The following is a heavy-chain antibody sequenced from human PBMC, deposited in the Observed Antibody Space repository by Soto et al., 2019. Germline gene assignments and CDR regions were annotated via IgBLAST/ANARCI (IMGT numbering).Heavy chain of an antibody. CDR2: ISGSGGST. Sequence: PVGSLRLSCAASGFPFSSYAMTWVRQPPGKGREWVSLISGSGGSTNYADSVKGRFTISRDNSRNTLSLKMNSLRAEDTAVYYCAKVHGSGSYNNFPDYWGQGTLVTVSS. V-gene: IGHV3-23*01. CDR1: GFPFSSYA. D-gene: IGHD3-10*01. J-gene: IGHJ4*02. CDR3: AKVHGSGSYNNFPDY.